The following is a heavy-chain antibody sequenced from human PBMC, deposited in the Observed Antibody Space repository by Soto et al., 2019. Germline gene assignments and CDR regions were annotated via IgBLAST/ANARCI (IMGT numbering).Heavy chain of an antibody. CDR2: IYYSEST. V-gene: IGHV4-39*01. D-gene: IGHD2-15*01. CDR3: ARQTRVVVAATRHYYYYMDV. J-gene: IGHJ6*03. Sequence: SETLSLTCTVSGGSISSSSYYWGWIRQPPGKGLEWIGSIYYSESTYYNPSLKSRVTISVDTSKNQFSLKLSSVTAADTAVYYCARQTRVVVAATRHYYYYMDVWGKGTTVTVSS. CDR1: GGSISSSSYY.